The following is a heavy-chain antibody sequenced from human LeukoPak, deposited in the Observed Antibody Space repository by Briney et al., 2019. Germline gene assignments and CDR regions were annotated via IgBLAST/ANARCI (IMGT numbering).Heavy chain of an antibody. V-gene: IGHV1-69*01. J-gene: IGHJ4*02. D-gene: IGHD5-12*01. CDR3: ARPGRGYSGYDPFDY. CDR1: GGTFSSYA. CDR2: IIPIFGTA. Sequence: SVKVSCKASGGTFSSYAISWVRQAPGQGLEWMGGIIPIFGTANYAQKFQGRVTITADECTSTAYMELSSLRSEDTAVYYCARPGRGYSGYDPFDYWGQGTLVTVSS.